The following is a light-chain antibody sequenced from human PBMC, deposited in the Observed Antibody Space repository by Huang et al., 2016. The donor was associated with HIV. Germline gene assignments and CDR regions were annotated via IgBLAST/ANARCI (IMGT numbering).Light chain of an antibody. CDR2: DAS. J-gene: IGKJ4*01. Sequence: DIQMTQSPSSLSASVGDRVTITCQASQDFSNYLNWYQQKPGKAPKLLIYDASNLETGVPSRFSGSGSGTDFTFTISSLQPEDIATYYCQHFDNLALTFGGGTKVQIK. CDR3: QHFDNLALT. CDR1: QDFSNY. V-gene: IGKV1-33*01.